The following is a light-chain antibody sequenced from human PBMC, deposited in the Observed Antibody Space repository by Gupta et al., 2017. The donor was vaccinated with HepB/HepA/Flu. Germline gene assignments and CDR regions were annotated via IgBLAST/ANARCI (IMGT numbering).Light chain of an antibody. CDR2: EVS. CDR3: CSYAGSSTVV. J-gene: IGLJ2*01. CDR1: SSDVGSYNL. Sequence: LTQPASVSGFPGKSITTPAPGASSDVGSYNLVSWYQQHPGKAPKLMIYEVSKRPSGVSDRFSGSKSGNTASLTISGLQAEDEADYYCCSYAGSSTVVFGGGTKLTVL. V-gene: IGLV2-23*02.